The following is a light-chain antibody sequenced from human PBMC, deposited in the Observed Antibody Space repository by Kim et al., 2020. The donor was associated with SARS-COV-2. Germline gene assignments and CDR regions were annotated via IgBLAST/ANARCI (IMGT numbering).Light chain of an antibody. CDR1: QDISSY. CDR2: AAS. CDR3: QQSYSTPLT. V-gene: IGKV1-39*01. J-gene: IGKJ4*01. Sequence: DIQMTQSPSSLSASVGDRVTITCRASQDISSYLNWYQQKPGKAPKLLIYAASSLQSGVPSRFSGSGSGTDFTLTISRLQPEDFATYYCQQSYSTPLTFGGGTKVDIK.